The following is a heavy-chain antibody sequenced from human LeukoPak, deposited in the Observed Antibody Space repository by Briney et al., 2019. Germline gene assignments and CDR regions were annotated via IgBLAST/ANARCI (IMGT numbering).Heavy chain of an antibody. CDR2: ISFDATKE. V-gene: IGHV3-30*16. CDR3: ARFKVGTNTTQKNAFDI. CDR1: GFTFSNYA. D-gene: IGHD1-1*01. Sequence: PGGSLRLSCAASGFTFSNYAMHWVRQAPGKGLEWVAVISFDATKEYFGKSVKGRFTISRDNSKATLYLQMHRLRIEDTALYFCARFKVGTNTTQKNAFDIWGRGTEVAASS. J-gene: IGHJ3*02.